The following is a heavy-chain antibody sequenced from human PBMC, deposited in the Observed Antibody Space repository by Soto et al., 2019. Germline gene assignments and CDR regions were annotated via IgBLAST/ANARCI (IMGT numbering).Heavy chain of an antibody. V-gene: IGHV4-39*01. CDR1: GGSFRNYY. J-gene: IGHJ6*02. D-gene: IGHD3-3*01. CDR2: IYYSGST. CDR3: ARHYDFWSGYPDDYYYGMDV. Sequence: SETLSLTCGVYGGSFRNYYWIWVRQPPGKGLEWIGSIYYSGSTYYNPSLKSRVTISVDTSKNQFSLKLSSVTAADTAVYYCARHYDFWSGYPDDYYYGMDVWGQGTTVTVS.